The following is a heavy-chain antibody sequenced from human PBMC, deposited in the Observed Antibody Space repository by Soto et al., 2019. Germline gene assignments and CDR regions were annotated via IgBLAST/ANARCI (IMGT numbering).Heavy chain of an antibody. CDR2: IYYSGST. Sequence: SETLSLTCTVSGGSISSYYWSWIRQPPGKGLEWIGYIYYSGSTNYNPSLKSRVTISVDTSKNQFSLKLSSVTAADTAVYYCAREFVTMVRGVGYYYYGMDVWGQGTTVT. CDR3: AREFVTMVRGVGYYYYGMDV. J-gene: IGHJ6*01. D-gene: IGHD3-10*01. CDR1: GGSISSYY. V-gene: IGHV4-59*01.